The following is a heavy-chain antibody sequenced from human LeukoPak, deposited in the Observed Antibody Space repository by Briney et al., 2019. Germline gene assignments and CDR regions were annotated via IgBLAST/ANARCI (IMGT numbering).Heavy chain of an antibody. D-gene: IGHD5-12*01. Sequence: GGSLRLSCAASGFTFSSYGMSWVRHATGKGLEWVSAIGTAGDTYYPGSVKGRFTISRENAKNSLYLQMNSLRAGDTAVYYCARVRKYSGYYSWYFDLWGRGTLVTVSS. CDR2: IGTAGDT. CDR3: ARVRKYSGYYSWYFDL. J-gene: IGHJ2*01. V-gene: IGHV3-13*01. CDR1: GFTFSSYG.